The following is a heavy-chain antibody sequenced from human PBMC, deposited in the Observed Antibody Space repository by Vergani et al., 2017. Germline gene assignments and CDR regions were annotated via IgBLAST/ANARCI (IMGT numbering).Heavy chain of an antibody. D-gene: IGHD1-26*01. J-gene: IGHJ4*02. Sequence: QVQLQESGPGLVKPSETLSLTCTVSGDSISSGIYYWSWIRQPAGKGLEWIGRIHPSGSTNYNPSLKSRVTISVDTSKNQFSLKLSSVTAADTAVYYCARDLGVGAIDYWGQGTLVTVSS. CDR2: IHPSGST. V-gene: IGHV4-61*02. CDR1: GDSISSGIYY. CDR3: ARDLGVGAIDY.